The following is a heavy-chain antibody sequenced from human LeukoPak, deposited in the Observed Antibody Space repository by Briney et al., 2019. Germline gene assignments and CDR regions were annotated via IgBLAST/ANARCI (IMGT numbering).Heavy chain of an antibody. D-gene: IGHD2-2*01. CDR3: AGTINYYYGMDV. J-gene: IGHJ6*02. CDR2: MNPNSGNT. Sequence: GASVKVSCKASGYTFTSYDINWVRQATGQGLEWMGWMNPNSGNTGYAQKFQGRVTMTRNTSISTAYMELSSLRSEDTAVYYCAGTINYYYGMDVWGQGTTVTVSS. CDR1: GYTFTSYD. V-gene: IGHV1-8*01.